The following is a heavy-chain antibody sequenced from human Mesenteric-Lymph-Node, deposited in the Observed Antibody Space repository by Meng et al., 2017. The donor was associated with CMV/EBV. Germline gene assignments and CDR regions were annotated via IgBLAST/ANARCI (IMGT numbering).Heavy chain of an antibody. Sequence: GESLKISCAASGFTFSSYAMNWVRQAPGKGLEWVSGISGSGGSTYYADSVKGRFTISRDNSKNTLYLQMNSLRAEDTATYYCARDRGRYGMDIWGQGTTVTVSS. D-gene: IGHD3-10*01. J-gene: IGHJ6*02. CDR3: ARDRGRYGMDI. CDR1: GFTFSSYA. CDR2: ISGSGGST. V-gene: IGHV3-23*01.